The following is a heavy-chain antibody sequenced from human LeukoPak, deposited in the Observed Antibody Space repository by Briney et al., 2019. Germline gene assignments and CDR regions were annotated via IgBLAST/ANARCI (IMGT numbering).Heavy chain of an antibody. V-gene: IGHV1-46*01. D-gene: IGHD5-18*01. CDR1: GDTFSTYY. CDR3: ARAYMDTAMVALGY. J-gene: IGHJ4*02. Sequence: GASVKVSCKASGDTFSTYYMHWVRQAPGQGLEWMGIINPSGTGTSYAQRFRGRVTLTRDTPTRTLYMELSSLRSEDTAVYYCARAYMDTAMVALGYWGQGTLVTVSS. CDR2: INPSGTGT.